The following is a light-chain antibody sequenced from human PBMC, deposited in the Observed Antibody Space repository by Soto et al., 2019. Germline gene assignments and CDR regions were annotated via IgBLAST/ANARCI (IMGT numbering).Light chain of an antibody. CDR2: DVS. J-gene: IGLJ3*02. Sequence: QSALTQPASVSGSPGQSITISCTGTSSDVGGYNYVSWYQQHPGKAPKLMIYDVSNRPSGVSNRFSGSKSGNTASLTISGLQAEDEADYYCSSFTSTSTWMFGGGTKLTV. V-gene: IGLV2-14*03. CDR1: SSDVGGYNY. CDR3: SSFTSTSTWM.